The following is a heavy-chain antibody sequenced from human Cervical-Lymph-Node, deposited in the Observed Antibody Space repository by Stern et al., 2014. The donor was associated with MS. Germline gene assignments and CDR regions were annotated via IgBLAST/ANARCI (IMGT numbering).Heavy chain of an antibody. CDR1: GGIFSRYP. J-gene: IGHJ4*02. CDR3: AREWGDHTGNRFDH. V-gene: IGHV1-69*01. D-gene: IGHD1-14*01. CDR2: FMPLLGTS. Sequence: VQLVESGAEVRKPGSSVKVSCKASGGIFSRYPTSWVRQAPGEGLEWMRDFMPLLGTSQYAQKFQGMLTMTADESSSTAYMELSGLRSEDTALYCGAREWGDHTGNRFDHWGQGTLVTVSS.